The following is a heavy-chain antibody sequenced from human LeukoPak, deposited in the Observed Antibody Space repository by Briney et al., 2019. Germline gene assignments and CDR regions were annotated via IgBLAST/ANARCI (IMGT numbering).Heavy chain of an antibody. CDR2: ISYDGSNK. CDR3: ARDRLGSSSDY. Sequence: GGSLRLSCAASGFTFSSYAMHWVRQAPGKGLEWVAVISYDGSNKYYADSVKGRFTISRDNYKNTLYLQMNSLRAEDTAVYYCARDRLGSSSDYWGQGTLVTVSS. V-gene: IGHV3-30-3*01. D-gene: IGHD6-6*01. J-gene: IGHJ4*02. CDR1: GFTFSSYA.